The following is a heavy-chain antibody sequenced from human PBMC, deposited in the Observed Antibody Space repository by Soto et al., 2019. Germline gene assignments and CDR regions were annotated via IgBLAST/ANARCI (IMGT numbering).Heavy chain of an antibody. V-gene: IGHV3-33*01. J-gene: IGHJ4*02. Sequence: GGSLRLSCAASGLIFSGHGMHWVRQAPGKGLQWVAVIRYDGSNIYYADSVKGRFTISRDNSKNTLYLQMNSLRAEDTAVYYCARDLPSPSHGDYVDYWGQGTLVTVSS. CDR3: ARDLPSPSHGDYVDY. CDR2: IRYDGSNI. D-gene: IGHD4-17*01. CDR1: GLIFSGHG.